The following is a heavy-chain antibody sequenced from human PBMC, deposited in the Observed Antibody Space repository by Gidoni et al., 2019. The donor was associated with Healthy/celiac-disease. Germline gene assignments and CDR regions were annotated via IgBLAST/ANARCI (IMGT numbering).Heavy chain of an antibody. V-gene: IGHV3-23*01. CDR2: ISGSGGST. CDR3: ATPKSTAAGYYFDY. D-gene: IGHD6-13*01. J-gene: IGHJ4*02. CDR1: TFSSYA. Sequence: TFSSYAMSWVRQAPGKGLEWVSAISGSGGSTYYADSVKGRFTISRDNSKNTLYLQMNSLRAEDTAVYDCATPKSTAAGYYFDYWGQGTLVTVSS.